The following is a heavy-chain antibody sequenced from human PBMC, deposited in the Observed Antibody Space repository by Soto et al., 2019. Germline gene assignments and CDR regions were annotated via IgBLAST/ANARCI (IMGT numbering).Heavy chain of an antibody. CDR3: ARAGYCSGGSCYSISDY. Sequence: ASVKVSCKASGYTFTSYYMHWVRQAPGQGLEWMGIINPSGGSTSYAQKFQGRVTMTRDTSTSTVYMELSSLRSEDTAVYYCARAGYCSGGSCYSISDYWGQGTLVTVSS. CDR2: INPSGGST. J-gene: IGHJ4*02. D-gene: IGHD2-15*01. CDR1: GYTFTSYY. V-gene: IGHV1-46*01.